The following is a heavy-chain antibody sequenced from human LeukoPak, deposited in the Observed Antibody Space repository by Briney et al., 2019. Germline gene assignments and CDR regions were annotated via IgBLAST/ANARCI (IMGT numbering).Heavy chain of an antibody. CDR1: GFTFSSYA. CDR2: ISGSGGST. Sequence: GGSLRLSCAASGFTFSSYAMSWVRQAPGKGLEWVSAISGSGGSTYYADSVKGRFTISRDNSKNTLYLQMNSLRAEDTALYYCAKGYGSSWYLYFFDYWGQGTLVTVSS. D-gene: IGHD6-13*01. V-gene: IGHV3-23*01. CDR3: AKGYGSSWYLYFFDY. J-gene: IGHJ4*02.